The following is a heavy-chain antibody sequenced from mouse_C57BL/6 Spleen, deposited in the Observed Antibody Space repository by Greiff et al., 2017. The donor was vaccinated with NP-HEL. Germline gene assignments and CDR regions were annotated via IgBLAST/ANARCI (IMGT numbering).Heavy chain of an antibody. D-gene: IGHD2-4*01. CDR2: IYPRSGNT. V-gene: IGHV1-81*01. Sequence: QVHVKQSGAELARPGASVKLSCKASGYTFTSYGISWVKQRTGQGLEWIGEIYPRSGNTYYNEKFKGKATLTADKSSSTAYMELRSLTSEDSAVYFCARSGDYDDGRDYWGQGTSVTVSS. CDR3: ARSGDYDDGRDY. J-gene: IGHJ4*01. CDR1: GYTFTSYG.